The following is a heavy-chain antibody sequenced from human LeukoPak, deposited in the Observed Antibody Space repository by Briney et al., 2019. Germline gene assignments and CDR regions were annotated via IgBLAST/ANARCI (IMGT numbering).Heavy chain of an antibody. V-gene: IGHV5-51*01. CDR3: ARNGAAGTPNRFFNWFDP. CDR2: IYPGISDT. J-gene: IGHJ5*02. CDR1: GYSFTTYW. Sequence: GASLHISCQGPGYSFTTYWIAWVRQMPGKCLELILLIYPGISDTIYSPSFQGQVTFSADKSIDAAYLQWNSLQASDTAIYYCARNGAAGTPNRFFNWFDPWGQGTLVTVSS. D-gene: IGHD6-13*01.